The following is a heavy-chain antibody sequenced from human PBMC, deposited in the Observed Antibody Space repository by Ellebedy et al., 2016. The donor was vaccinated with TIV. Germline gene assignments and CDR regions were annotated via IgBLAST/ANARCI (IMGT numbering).Heavy chain of an antibody. CDR3: ARGRESHAVWFGELWPGRDYYYYGMDV. Sequence: SETLSLXCAVYGGSFSGYYWSWIRQPPGKGLEWIGEINHSGSTNYNPSLKSRVTISVDTSKNQFSLKLSSVTASDTAVYYCARGRESHAVWFGELWPGRDYYYYGMDVWGQGTTVTVSS. CDR2: INHSGST. D-gene: IGHD3-10*01. J-gene: IGHJ6*02. CDR1: GGSFSGYY. V-gene: IGHV4-34*01.